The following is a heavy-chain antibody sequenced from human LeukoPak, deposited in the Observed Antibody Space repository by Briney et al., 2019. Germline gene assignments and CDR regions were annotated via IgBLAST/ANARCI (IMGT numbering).Heavy chain of an antibody. Sequence: GRSLRLSCAASGFTFSNYGMHWVRQAPGKGLEWVAVISYDGSNKYYADSVKGRFTISRDNSKNTLYLQMNSLRAEDTAVYYCARERSGGIFDYWGQGTLVTVSS. V-gene: IGHV3-30*03. J-gene: IGHJ4*02. CDR1: GFTFSNYG. CDR2: ISYDGSNK. CDR3: ARERSGGIFDY. D-gene: IGHD2-15*01.